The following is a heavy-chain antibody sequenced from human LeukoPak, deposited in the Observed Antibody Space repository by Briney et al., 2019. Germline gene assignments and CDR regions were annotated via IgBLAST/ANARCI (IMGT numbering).Heavy chain of an antibody. CDR2: IKSKTDGGTT. CDR3: TTNQFGELFFYYYMDV. CDR1: GFTFSNAW. V-gene: IGHV3-15*01. D-gene: IGHD3-10*01. J-gene: IGHJ6*03. Sequence: GGSLRLSCVASGFTFSNAWMSWVRQAPGKGLEWVGRIKSKTDGGTTDYAAPVKGRFTISRDDSKNTLYLQMNSLKTEDTAVYYCTTNQFGELFFYYYMDVWGKGTTVTVSS.